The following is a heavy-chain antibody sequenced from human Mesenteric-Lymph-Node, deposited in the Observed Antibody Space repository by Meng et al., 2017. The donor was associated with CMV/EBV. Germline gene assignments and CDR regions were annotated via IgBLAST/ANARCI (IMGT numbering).Heavy chain of an antibody. D-gene: IGHD3-10*01. J-gene: IGHJ4*02. CDR3: ARDFRGLNYALDY. CDR1: GGSISSSTYY. V-gene: IGHV4-39*07. CDR2: IFYTGST. Sequence: GSLRLSCTVSGGSISSSTYYWGWIRQPPGKGLEWIGSIFYTGSTYYNPSLTSRVTISVDTSKSQLSLELSSVTAADTAVYYCARDFRGLNYALDYWGQGTLVTVSS.